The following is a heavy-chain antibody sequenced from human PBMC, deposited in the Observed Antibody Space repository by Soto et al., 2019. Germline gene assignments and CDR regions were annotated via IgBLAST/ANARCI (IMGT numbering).Heavy chain of an antibody. CDR1: GYTFTNYA. V-gene: IGHV1-3*01. Sequence: ASVKVSCKASGYTFTNYAVHWVRQAPGQRLEWMGWINAGNGNTRFSQNLQGRVTITRDSSARTVYMELSSLRSEDTAVYYCARGHLAVVPVASWFYYMDVWGKGTTVTVSS. J-gene: IGHJ6*03. CDR3: ARGHLAVVPVASWFYYMDV. D-gene: IGHD2-2*01. CDR2: INAGNGNT.